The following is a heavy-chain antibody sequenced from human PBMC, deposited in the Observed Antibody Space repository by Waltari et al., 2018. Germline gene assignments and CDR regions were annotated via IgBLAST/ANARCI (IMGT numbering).Heavy chain of an antibody. V-gene: IGHV4-34*01. CDR1: GGSFSGYY. CDR3: ARRRGLLPRLMFDY. CDR2: INHSGST. D-gene: IGHD2-15*01. Sequence: QVQLQQWGAGLLKPSETLSLTCAVYGGSFSGYYWSWIRQPPGKGLEWIGEINHSGSTNYNPSLKSRVTISVDTSKNQFSLKLSSVTAADTAVYYCARRRGLLPRLMFDYWGQGTLVTVSS. J-gene: IGHJ4*02.